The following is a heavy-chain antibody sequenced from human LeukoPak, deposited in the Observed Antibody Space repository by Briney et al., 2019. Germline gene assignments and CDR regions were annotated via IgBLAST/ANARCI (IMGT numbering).Heavy chain of an antibody. J-gene: IGHJ3*02. CDR2: ISSSSSYI. CDR3: ASVGPLGDAFDI. CDR1: GFTFSSYS. V-gene: IGHV3-21*01. Sequence: GGSLRLSCAAPGFTFSSYSMNWVRQAPGKGLEWVSSISSSSSYIYYADSVKGRFTISRDNAKNSLYLQMNSLRAEDTAVYYCASVGPLGDAFDIWGQGTMVTVSS.